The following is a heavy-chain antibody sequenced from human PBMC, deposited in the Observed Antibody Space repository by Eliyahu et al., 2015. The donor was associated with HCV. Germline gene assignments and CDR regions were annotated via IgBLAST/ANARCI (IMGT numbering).Heavy chain of an antibody. CDR1: GGSISSYY. Sequence: QVQLQESGPGLVKPSETLSLTCTVSGGSISSYYWSWIRQPPGKGLEWIGYIYYSGXTNYNPSLKSRVTISVDTSKNQFSLKLSSVTAADTAVYYCARANYYDSSGYYSHMVLPLDYWGQGTLVTVSS. J-gene: IGHJ4*02. D-gene: IGHD3-22*01. CDR3: ARANYYDSSGYYSHMVLPLDY. CDR2: IYYSGXT. V-gene: IGHV4-59*01.